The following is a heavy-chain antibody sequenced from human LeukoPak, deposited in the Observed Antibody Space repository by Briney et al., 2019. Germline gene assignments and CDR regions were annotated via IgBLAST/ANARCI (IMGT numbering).Heavy chain of an antibody. D-gene: IGHD4-17*01. CDR1: GFTFSSYA. CDR3: ANAPTVPPSSWYFDL. V-gene: IGHV3-23*01. Sequence: GGSLRLSCAASGFTFSSYAMSWVRQAPGKGLEWVSAISGSGGSTYYADSVKGRFTISRDNSKNTLYLQMNSLRAEDTAVYYCANAPTVPPSSWYFDLWARAPLVTVSS. J-gene: IGHJ2*01. CDR2: ISGSGGST.